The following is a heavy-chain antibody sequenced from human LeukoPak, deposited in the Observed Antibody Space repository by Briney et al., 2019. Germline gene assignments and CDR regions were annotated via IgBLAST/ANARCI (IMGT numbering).Heavy chain of an antibody. CDR1: GGSISSGDYY. Sequence: PSETLSLTCTVSGGSISSGDYYWSWIRQPPGKGLEWIGYIYYSGSTYYNPSLKSRVTISVDTSKNQFSLKLSSVTAADTAVYYCARGRYCSSTSCYKRVFDYWGQGTLVTVSS. CDR2: IYYSGST. V-gene: IGHV4-30-4*01. J-gene: IGHJ4*02. D-gene: IGHD2-2*01. CDR3: ARGRYCSSTSCYKRVFDY.